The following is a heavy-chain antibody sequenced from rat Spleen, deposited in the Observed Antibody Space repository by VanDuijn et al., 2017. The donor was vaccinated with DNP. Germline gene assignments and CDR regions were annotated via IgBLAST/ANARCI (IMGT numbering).Heavy chain of an antibody. CDR3: TSNPHIRTAAPFDY. V-gene: IGHV5-31*01. CDR2: ITNTGGST. CDR1: GFIFSNHW. Sequence: EVQLVESGGGPVQPGRSLKLSCLASGFIFSNHWMTWIRQAPGKGLEWVASITNTGGSTYYPDSVKGRFTISRDNAKSTLYLQMNSLRSEDTATYYCTSNPHIRTAAPFDYWGQGVMVTVSS. D-gene: IGHD3-8*01. J-gene: IGHJ2*01.